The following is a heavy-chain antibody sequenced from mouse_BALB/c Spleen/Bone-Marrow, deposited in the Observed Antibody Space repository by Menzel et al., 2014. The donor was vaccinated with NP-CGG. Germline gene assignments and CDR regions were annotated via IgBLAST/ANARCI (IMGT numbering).Heavy chain of an antibody. CDR3: AYGNYGYAMDY. CDR2: INPSSGYT. D-gene: IGHD2-10*02. CDR1: GYTFTSHT. V-gene: IGHV1-4*01. J-gene: IGHJ4*01. Sequence: VQLQQSGAELARPGASVKMSCKASGYTFTSHTMHWVKQRPGQGLEWIGYINPSSGYTNYNQKFKDKATLTADKSSSTAYMQLSSLTSEDSAVYYCAYGNYGYAMDYWGQGTSVTVSS.